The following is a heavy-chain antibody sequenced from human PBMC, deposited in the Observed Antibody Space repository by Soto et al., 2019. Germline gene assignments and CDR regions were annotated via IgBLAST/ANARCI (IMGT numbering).Heavy chain of an antibody. J-gene: IGHJ6*03. CDR2: IIPILGIA. Sequence: ASVKVSCKASGGTFSSYTISWVRQAPGQGLEWMGRIIPILGIANYAQKFQGRVTITADKSTSTAYMELSSLRSEDTAVYYCARDLKLQYYYYYYMDVWGKGTTVTVSS. V-gene: IGHV1-69*04. CDR1: GGTFSSYT. CDR3: ARDLKLQYYYYYYMDV. D-gene: IGHD1-26*01.